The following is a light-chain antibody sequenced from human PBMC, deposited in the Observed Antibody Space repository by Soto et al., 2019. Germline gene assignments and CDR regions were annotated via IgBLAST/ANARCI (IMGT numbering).Light chain of an antibody. CDR3: QQYYDTPST. J-gene: IGKJ1*01. CDR1: QSLTNSF. V-gene: IGKV3-20*01. Sequence: EIVLTHSPGTLSLSPGERATLSCRASQSLTNSFIAWYQQKPGQAPRLLIYDTSSRATGIPDRFSGSGSGTDFTLTISSLQAEDVAIYYCQQYYDTPSTFGQGTKVDIK. CDR2: DTS.